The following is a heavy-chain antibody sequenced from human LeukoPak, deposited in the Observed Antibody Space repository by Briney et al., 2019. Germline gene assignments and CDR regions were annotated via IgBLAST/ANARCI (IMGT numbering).Heavy chain of an antibody. Sequence: ASVKVSCKASGYTFTGYYMHWVRQAPGQGLEWMGRINPNSGGTNYAQKFQGRVTMTRDTSISTAYMELSSLRSEDTAVYYCARAPFGHRIAARHGLRVLLPSSYWGQGTLVTVSS. J-gene: IGHJ4*02. CDR1: GYTFTGYY. V-gene: IGHV1-2*06. CDR3: ARAPFGHRIAARHGLRVLLPSSY. CDR2: INPNSGGT. D-gene: IGHD6-6*01.